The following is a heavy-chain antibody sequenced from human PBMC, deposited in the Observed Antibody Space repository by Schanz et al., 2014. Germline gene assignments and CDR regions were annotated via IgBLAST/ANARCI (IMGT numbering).Heavy chain of an antibody. Sequence: QVQLVQSGAEVKKPGASVRVSCKASGYTFTTYAMSWVRQAPGQGLEWVGWISVYTGNTKYGQKVQGRVTMIADTSTNTAYMELRSLRSDDTAVYYCARDAADFYDILTEEDYWGQGTLVTVSS. V-gene: IGHV1-18*01. CDR1: GYTFTTYA. D-gene: IGHD3-9*01. CDR2: ISVYTGNT. CDR3: ARDAADFYDILTEEDY. J-gene: IGHJ4*02.